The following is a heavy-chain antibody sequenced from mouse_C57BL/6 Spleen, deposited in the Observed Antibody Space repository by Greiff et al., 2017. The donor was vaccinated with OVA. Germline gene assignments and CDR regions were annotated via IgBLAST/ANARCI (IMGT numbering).Heavy chain of an antibody. D-gene: IGHD2-3*01. CDR1: GYTFTSYW. Sequence: QVQLQQPGAELVKPGASVKLSCKASGYTFTSYWMQWVKQRPGQGLAWIGEIDPSDSYTNYNQKFKGKATLTVDTSSSTAYMQLSSLTSEDSAVYYCARGDDGYYRFAYWGQGTLVTVSA. CDR3: ARGDDGYYRFAY. J-gene: IGHJ3*01. V-gene: IGHV1-50*01. CDR2: IDPSDSYT.